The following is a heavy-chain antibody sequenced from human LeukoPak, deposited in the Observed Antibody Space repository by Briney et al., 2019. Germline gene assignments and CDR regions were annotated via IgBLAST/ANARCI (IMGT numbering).Heavy chain of an antibody. V-gene: IGHV3-30*18. CDR3: AKDLRFWTDAFDI. Sequence: PGGSLRLSCAASGFTFSSYGMHWVRQAPGKGLGWVAVISYDGSNKYYADSVKGRFAISRDNSKNTLYLQMNSLRAEDTAVYYCAKDLRFWTDAFDIWGQGTMVTVSS. D-gene: IGHD3/OR15-3a*01. CDR1: GFTFSSYG. J-gene: IGHJ3*02. CDR2: ISYDGSNK.